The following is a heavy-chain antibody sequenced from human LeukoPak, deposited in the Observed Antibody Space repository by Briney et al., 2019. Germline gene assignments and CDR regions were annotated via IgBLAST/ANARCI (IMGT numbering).Heavy chain of an antibody. CDR1: GFTVSSNY. J-gene: IGHJ3*02. CDR2: IYSGGST. D-gene: IGHD6-25*01. Sequence: GGSLRLSCAASGFTVSSNYMSWVRQAPGEGLEWVSVIYSGGSTYYADSVKGRFTISRHNSKNTLYLQMNSLRAEDTAVYYCARSLGAVHGAFDIWGQGTMVTVSS. CDR3: ARSLGAVHGAFDI. V-gene: IGHV3-53*04.